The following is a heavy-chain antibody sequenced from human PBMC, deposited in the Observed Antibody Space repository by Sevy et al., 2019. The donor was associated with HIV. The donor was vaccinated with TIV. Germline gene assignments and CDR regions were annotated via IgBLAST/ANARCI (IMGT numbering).Heavy chain of an antibody. CDR3: ARDLVGLHCDGDCYPAGHFDS. V-gene: IGHV4-59*12. CDR2: IHSNGAT. CDR1: GGSITNYY. J-gene: IGHJ4*02. Sequence: SETLSLTCTVSGGSITNYYWNWIRHHPKKGLECIGYIHSNGATIYSPSFEGRVIFSVDTSKNHFSLSLRSVTAADTAVYYCARDLVGLHCDGDCYPAGHFDSWGQGTLVTVSS. D-gene: IGHD2-21*02.